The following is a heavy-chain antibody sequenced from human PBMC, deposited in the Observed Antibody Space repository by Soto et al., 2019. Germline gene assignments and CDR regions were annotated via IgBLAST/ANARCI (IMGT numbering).Heavy chain of an antibody. J-gene: IGHJ4*02. CDR3: ARQTTYSSSWYDY. D-gene: IGHD6-13*01. CDR2: IYSSGST. V-gene: IGHV4-4*07. Sequence: QVQLQESGPGLVKPSETLSLTCTVSGDSISNYYWTWIRQPAGKGLEWIGRIYSSGSTNYNSSLKSRVTMSVDTSKNQFSLKLTSVTAADTAVYYCARQTTYSSSWYDYWGPGTLVTVSS. CDR1: GDSISNYY.